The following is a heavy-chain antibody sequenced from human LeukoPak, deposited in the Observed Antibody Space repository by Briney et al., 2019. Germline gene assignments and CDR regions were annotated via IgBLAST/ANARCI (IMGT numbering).Heavy chain of an antibody. CDR1: GGSISSSSYY. J-gene: IGHJ4*01. CDR3: ARQGERYYYDSSGYYYYFDY. CDR2: IYYSGST. V-gene: IGHV4-39*01. D-gene: IGHD3-22*01. Sequence: SETLSLTCTVSGGSISSSSYYWGWIRQPPGKGLEWIGSIYYSGSTYYNPSLKSRVTISVDTSKNQFSLKLSSVTAADTAVYYCARQGERYYYDSSGYYYYFDYWGQEPWSPSPQ.